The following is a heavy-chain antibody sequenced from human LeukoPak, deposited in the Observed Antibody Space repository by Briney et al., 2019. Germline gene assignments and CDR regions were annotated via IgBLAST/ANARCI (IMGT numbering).Heavy chain of an antibody. Sequence: KPSETLSLTCTVSGGSISSSSYYWGWIRQPPGKGLEWIGRIYTSGSTNYNPSLKSRVTISVDTSKNQFSLKLSSVTAADTAVYYCAMELTGIPRDAFDIWGQGTMVTVSS. V-gene: IGHV4-39*07. CDR2: IYTSGST. CDR1: GGSISSSSYY. CDR3: AMELTGIPRDAFDI. J-gene: IGHJ3*02. D-gene: IGHD7-27*01.